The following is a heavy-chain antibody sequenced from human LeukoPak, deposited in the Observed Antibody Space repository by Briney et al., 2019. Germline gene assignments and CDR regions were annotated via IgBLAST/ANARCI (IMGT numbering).Heavy chain of an antibody. CDR3: ARGGETGYYGYFDY. CDR2: INAANGNT. D-gene: IGHD3-9*01. Sequence: ASVKVSCKASGYTFTSYGMHWVRQASGQSLECMGWINAANGNTKYSQKFQGRVTITRDTSASTAYMELSSLRSEDTAVYYCARGGETGYYGYFDYWGQGTLVTVSS. J-gene: IGHJ4*02. CDR1: GYTFTSYG. V-gene: IGHV1-3*01.